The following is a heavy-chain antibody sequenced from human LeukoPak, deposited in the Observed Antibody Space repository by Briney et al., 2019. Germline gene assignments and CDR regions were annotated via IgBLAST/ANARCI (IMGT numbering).Heavy chain of an antibody. CDR1: GGTFSSYA. D-gene: IGHD2-21*02. CDR3: AGSVVTAISWFDP. CDR2: IIPIFGTA. V-gene: IGHV1-69*05. Sequence: GSSVKVSCKASGGTFSSYAISWVRQAPGQGLGWMGGIIPIFGTANYAQKFQGRVTITTDESTSTAYMELSSLRSEDTAVYYCAGSVVTAISWFDPWGQGTLVTVSS. J-gene: IGHJ5*02.